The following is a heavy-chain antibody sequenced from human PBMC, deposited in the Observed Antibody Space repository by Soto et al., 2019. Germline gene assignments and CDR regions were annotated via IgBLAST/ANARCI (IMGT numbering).Heavy chain of an antibody. Sequence: ASVKVSCKVSGYTLTELSMHWVRQAPGKGLEWMGGFDPEDGETIYAQKFQGRVTMTEDTSTDTAYMELSSLRSEDTAVYYCATAGEMATISEAFDIWGQGTMVTVSS. V-gene: IGHV1-24*01. CDR2: FDPEDGET. D-gene: IGHD5-12*01. CDR1: GYTLTELS. J-gene: IGHJ3*02. CDR3: ATAGEMATISEAFDI.